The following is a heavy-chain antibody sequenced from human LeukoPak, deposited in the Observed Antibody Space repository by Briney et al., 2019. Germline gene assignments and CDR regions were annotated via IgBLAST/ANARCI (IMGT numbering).Heavy chain of an antibody. Sequence: ASVKVSCKASGYTFTSYGISWVRQATGQGLEWMGWMNPNSGNTGYAQKFQGRVTMTRNTSISTAYMELSSLRSEDTAVYYCARGVVVVPAATPGAGIKYYYYYYGMDVWGQGTTVTVSS. CDR1: GYTFTSYG. D-gene: IGHD2-2*01. CDR3: ARGVVVVPAATPGAGIKYYYYYYGMDV. V-gene: IGHV1-8*02. J-gene: IGHJ6*02. CDR2: MNPNSGNT.